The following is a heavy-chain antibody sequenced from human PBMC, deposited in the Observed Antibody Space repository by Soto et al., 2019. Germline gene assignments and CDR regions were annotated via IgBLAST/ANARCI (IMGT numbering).Heavy chain of an antibody. CDR3: ARAHGDYLNSDY. D-gene: IGHD4-17*01. CDR1: GFTFSSYS. V-gene: IGHV3-48*02. Sequence: EVQLVESGGGLVQPGGSLRLSCAASGFTFSSYSMNWVRQAPGKGLEWVSYISSSSRTIYYADSVKGRFTISRDNAENSLYLQMNSLRDEDTAVYYCARAHGDYLNSDYWGQGTLVTVSS. CDR2: ISSSSRTI. J-gene: IGHJ4*02.